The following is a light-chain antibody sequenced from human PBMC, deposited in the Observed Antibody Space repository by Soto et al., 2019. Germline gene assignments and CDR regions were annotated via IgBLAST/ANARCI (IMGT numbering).Light chain of an antibody. CDR3: QQSYSTPRT. CDR2: GAS. J-gene: IGKJ1*01. V-gene: IGKV3-15*01. CDR1: QTVSSN. Sequence: EILLTQSPATLSVSPGERATLSCRASQTVSSNLAWYQQKPGQAPKLLIYGASTRATGVPVTFSGSASGTDFTLTISSLQPEDFATYYCQQSYSTPRTFGQGTKVDI.